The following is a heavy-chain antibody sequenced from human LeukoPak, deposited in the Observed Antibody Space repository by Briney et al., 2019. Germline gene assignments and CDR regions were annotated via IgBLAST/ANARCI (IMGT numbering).Heavy chain of an antibody. CDR3: ARDDIVVVPAAHD. Sequence: GSLRLSCAASGFTVSSNYMSWVRQAPGKGLEWVSVIYSGGSTYYADSVKGRFTISRDNSKNTLYLQMNSLRAEDTAVYYCARDDIVVVPAAHDWGQGTLVTVSS. CDR2: IYSGGST. D-gene: IGHD2-2*01. V-gene: IGHV3-66*01. CDR1: GFTVSSNY. J-gene: IGHJ4*02.